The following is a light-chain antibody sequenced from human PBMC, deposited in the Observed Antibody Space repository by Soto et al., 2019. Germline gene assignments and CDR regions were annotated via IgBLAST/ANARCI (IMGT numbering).Light chain of an antibody. CDR1: QSVSSY. V-gene: IGKV3-11*01. CDR2: DAS. Sequence: PGERATLSCRASQSVSSYLAWYQQKPGQAPRLLIYDASNRATGIPARFSGSGSGTDFTLTISSLEPEDFAVYYCQQRSNWTFGQGTKVEIK. CDR3: QQRSNWT. J-gene: IGKJ1*01.